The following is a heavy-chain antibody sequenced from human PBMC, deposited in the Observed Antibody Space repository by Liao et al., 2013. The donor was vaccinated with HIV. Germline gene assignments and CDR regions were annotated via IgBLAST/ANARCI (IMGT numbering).Heavy chain of an antibody. Sequence: QVQLQESGPGLVKPSETLSLTCTVSGGSISSYYWSWIRQPPGKGLEWIGYIYYSGSTNYNPSLKSRVTISVDTSKKQFSLKLTSVTAADTAVYYCARDLDNWSEEAFDIWGQGTRVTVSS. D-gene: IGHD3-3*01. CDR2: IYYSGST. V-gene: IGHV4-59*01. CDR3: ARDLDNWSEEAFDI. CDR1: GGSISSYY. J-gene: IGHJ3*02.